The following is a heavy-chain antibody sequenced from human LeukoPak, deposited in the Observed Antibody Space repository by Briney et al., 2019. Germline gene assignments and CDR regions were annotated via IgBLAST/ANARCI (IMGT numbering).Heavy chain of an antibody. CDR1: GGTFSSYA. D-gene: IGHD3-10*01. Sequence: SVKVSCKASGGTFSSYAISWVRQAPGQGLEWMGGIIPIFGTANYAQKFQGRVTITTDESTSTAYMELSSLRSEDTAVYYCARAYGSGSYYSDYFDYWGQGTLVTVSS. CDR3: ARAYGSGSYYSDYFDY. CDR2: IIPIFGTA. V-gene: IGHV1-69*05. J-gene: IGHJ4*02.